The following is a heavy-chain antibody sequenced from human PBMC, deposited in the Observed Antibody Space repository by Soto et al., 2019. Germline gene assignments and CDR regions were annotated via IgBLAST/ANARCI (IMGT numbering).Heavy chain of an antibody. J-gene: IGHJ4*02. V-gene: IGHV1-8*01. Sequence: QVQLVQSGAEVKKPGDSVKVSCKASGSTFSTYDISWVRQAPGQGLEWMGWMDPKSGATDYAQKFQGRVTMTSNTSINTAYMELSRLTSEDTAVYYCAGGRGWRDFWGQGTLVTGSS. CDR1: GSTFSTYD. D-gene: IGHD6-19*01. CDR2: MDPKSGAT. CDR3: AGGRGWRDF.